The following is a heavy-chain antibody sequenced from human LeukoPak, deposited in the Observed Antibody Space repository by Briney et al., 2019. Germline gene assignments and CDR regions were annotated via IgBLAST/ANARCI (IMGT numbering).Heavy chain of an antibody. CDR1: GFTFSSYG. V-gene: IGHV3-23*01. CDR2: ISGSGGST. J-gene: IGHJ3*01. CDR3: SKYREEDVGWYPDNDAFDV. Sequence: GGSLRLSCAASGFTFSSYGMSWVRQAPGKGLEWVSAISGSGGSTYYADSVKGRFTISRDNCKNTLYMLMNSLRAEDTAVFFCSKYREEDVGWYPDNDAFDVWGQGTMVTVSS. D-gene: IGHD6-19*01.